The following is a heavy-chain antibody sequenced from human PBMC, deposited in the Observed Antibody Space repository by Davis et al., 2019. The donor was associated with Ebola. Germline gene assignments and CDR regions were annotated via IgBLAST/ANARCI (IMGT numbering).Heavy chain of an antibody. CDR3: ARAGDFGMDV. V-gene: IGHV3-53*01. CDR1: GFTFNDAW. Sequence: GESLKISCAASGFTFNDAWMNWVRQAPGKGLEWVSVIYDHSTAYADSVRGRFTVSRDNSDNTMYLQMNSLRADDTAVFYCARAGDFGMDVWGQGTTVTVSS. CDR2: IYDHST. J-gene: IGHJ6*02.